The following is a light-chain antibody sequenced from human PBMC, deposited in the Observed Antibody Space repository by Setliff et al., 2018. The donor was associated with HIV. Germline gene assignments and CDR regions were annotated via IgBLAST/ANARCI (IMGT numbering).Light chain of an antibody. Sequence: QSVLTQPRSVSGSPGQSVTISCTGTSSDVGGYNYVPWYQQHPGKAPKLVIFDVSKRPSGVPDRFSGSKSGNTASLTISGLQAEDEADYYCCSYAGSPYVFGTGTKVTVL. J-gene: IGLJ1*01. CDR2: DVS. CDR1: SSDVGGYNY. V-gene: IGLV2-11*01. CDR3: CSYAGSPYV.